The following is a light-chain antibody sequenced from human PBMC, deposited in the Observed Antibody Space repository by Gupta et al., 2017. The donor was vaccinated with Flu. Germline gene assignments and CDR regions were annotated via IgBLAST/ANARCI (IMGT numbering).Light chain of an antibody. J-gene: IGLJ3*02. V-gene: IGLV3-21*02. CDR1: NIGSKS. CDR2: EDS. CDR3: QAWDRSRQYGV. Sequence: YVLTQPPSVSVAPGQTARMTCMGKNIGSKSENWYQQTPGQAPTLVVSEDSGRPSGIPGRISASNSGKTATLIITRGEIGDEADYYCQAWDRSRQYGVFGGGTKLTVL.